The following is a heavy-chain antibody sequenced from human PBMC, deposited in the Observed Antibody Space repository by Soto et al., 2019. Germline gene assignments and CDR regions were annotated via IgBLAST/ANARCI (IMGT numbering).Heavy chain of an antibody. CDR1: GGSISSDYW. CDR3: ARVFLGPAFGFDY. D-gene: IGHD3-10*01. J-gene: IGHJ4*02. CDR2: MHHSGTT. Sequence: QVPLQESGPGLVKPSGTLSLTCAVSGGSISSDYWWSWVRQPPGKGLEWIGEMHHSGTTNYNPSLESRVTISIDYSKNQFSLQLTSVTAADTAVYYCARVFLGPAFGFDYWGQGNLVTVSS. V-gene: IGHV4-4*02.